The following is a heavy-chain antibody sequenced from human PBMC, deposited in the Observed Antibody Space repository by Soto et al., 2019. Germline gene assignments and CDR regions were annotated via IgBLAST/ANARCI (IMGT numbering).Heavy chain of an antibody. V-gene: IGHV4-39*01. J-gene: IGHJ4*02. CDR3: TRHAIGVVVPAAIRN. Sequence: SETLSLTCAVSGGSISSSSYYWDWIRQPPGKGLEWIGTIYYTGASNYNPSLKSRVTISVDTSKNQFSLNLSSVTAADTAVYYCTRHAIGVVVPAAIRNWGQGSLVTVSS. CDR2: IYYTGAS. D-gene: IGHD2-15*01. CDR1: GGSISSSSYY.